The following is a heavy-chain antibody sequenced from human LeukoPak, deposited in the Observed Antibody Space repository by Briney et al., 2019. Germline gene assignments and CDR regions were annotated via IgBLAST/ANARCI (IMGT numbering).Heavy chain of an antibody. V-gene: IGHV3-23*01. Sequence: GGSLRLSCAASGFTFSSYAMSWVRQAPGKRLEWVSAISGSGGSTYYADSVKGRFTISRDNSKNTLYLQMNSLRAEDTAVYYCAKTPRGADKGTFDYWGQGTLVTVSS. CDR2: ISGSGGST. CDR3: AKTPRGADKGTFDY. CDR1: GFTFSSYA. D-gene: IGHD3-10*01. J-gene: IGHJ4*02.